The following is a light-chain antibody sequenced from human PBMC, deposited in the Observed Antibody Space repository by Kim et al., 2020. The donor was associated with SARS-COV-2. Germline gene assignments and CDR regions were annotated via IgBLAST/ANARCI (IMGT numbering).Light chain of an antibody. J-gene: IGLJ2*01. V-gene: IGLV2-8*01. CDR3: SSYAGSNTV. CDR1: SSDVGGYNY. CDR2: EVS. Sequence: QSALTQPPSASGSPGQSVTISCTGTSSDVGGYNYVSWYQQHPGKAPKLMIYEVSKRPSGVPDRFSGSESGNTASLTVSGLQAEDEADYYCSSYAGSNTVFGGGTQLTVL.